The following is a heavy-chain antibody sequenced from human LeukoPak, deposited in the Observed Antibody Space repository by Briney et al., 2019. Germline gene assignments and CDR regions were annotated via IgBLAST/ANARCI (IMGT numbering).Heavy chain of an antibody. Sequence: GGSLRLSCAASGFTFSTCSMKWVRQAPGKALEWVSSISGSSYHIYYADSVKGRFTISRDNANNLLYLQMNSLRAEDTAVYYWGEGNIVGGRGADNWGQGTLVTVSS. D-gene: IGHD1-26*01. CDR2: ISGSSYHI. V-gene: IGHV3-21*01. CDR3: GEGNIVGGRGADN. CDR1: GFTFSTCS. J-gene: IGHJ4*02.